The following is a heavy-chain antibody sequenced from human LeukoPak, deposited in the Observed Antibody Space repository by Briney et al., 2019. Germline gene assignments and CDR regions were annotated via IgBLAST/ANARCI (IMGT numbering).Heavy chain of an antibody. J-gene: IGHJ4*02. D-gene: IGHD1-26*01. Sequence: GGSLRLSCAASGFTFSSYGMHWVRQAPGKGLEWVAVISYDGSNKYYADSVKGRFTISRDRSNNTLYLQMNSLRPEDTAVYHCAKGREAYSGSDTPFEYWGQGNLVTVSS. CDR1: GFTFSSYG. V-gene: IGHV3-30*18. CDR2: ISYDGSNK. CDR3: AKGREAYSGSDTPFEY.